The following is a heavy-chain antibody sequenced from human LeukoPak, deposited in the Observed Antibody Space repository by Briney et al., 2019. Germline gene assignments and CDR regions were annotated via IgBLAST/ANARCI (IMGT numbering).Heavy chain of an antibody. CDR2: IRSKAYGGTT. V-gene: IGHV3-49*04. Sequence: GGSLRLSCAASGFTFSSYSMNWVRQAPGKGLEWVGFIRSKAYGGTTEYAASVKGRFTISRDDSKSIAYLQMNSLKTEDTAVYYCTAPYYYDSSGYYRFDYWGQGTLVTVSS. J-gene: IGHJ4*02. CDR3: TAPYYYDSSGYYRFDY. D-gene: IGHD3-22*01. CDR1: GFTFSSYS.